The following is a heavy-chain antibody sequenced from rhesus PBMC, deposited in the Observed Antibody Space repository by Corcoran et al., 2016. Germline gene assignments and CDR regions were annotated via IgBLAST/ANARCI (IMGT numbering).Heavy chain of an antibody. V-gene: IGHV4-173*01. CDR3: ARGQGTRDY. CDR2: ISGSGVST. Sequence: QLQLQDSGPGLVKPSEHLSLPCAVFGGSISSNYWSWIRQSSGKGREWVGRISGSGVSTYNNPSLRRRVIISADTSTNQFSLKLSSVAAADTAVYYCARGQGTRDYWGQGVLVTVSS. CDR1: GGSISSNY. J-gene: IGHJ4*01.